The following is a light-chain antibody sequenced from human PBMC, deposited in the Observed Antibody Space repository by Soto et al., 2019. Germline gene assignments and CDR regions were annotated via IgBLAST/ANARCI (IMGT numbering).Light chain of an antibody. CDR3: SSYTICNTRQIV. Sequence: QSVLTQPASVSGSPGQSITISCTGTSSDVGGYNYVSWYQHHPGKAPKLIIYDVSNRPSGVSNRFSGSKSGNTASLTISGLQPEDEADYYCSSYTICNTRQIVFGTGTKVTV. J-gene: IGLJ1*01. V-gene: IGLV2-14*03. CDR2: DVS. CDR1: SSDVGGYNY.